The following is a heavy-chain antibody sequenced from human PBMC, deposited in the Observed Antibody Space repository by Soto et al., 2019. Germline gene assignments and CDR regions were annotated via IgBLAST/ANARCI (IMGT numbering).Heavy chain of an antibody. D-gene: IGHD1-26*01. Sequence: QVRLQESGPGLVKPSETLSLTCTVSGDSISGYYWSWIRQPPGKRPEWLGCIYSSGSTKYNPSLRSRVTLSIDTPRNQFSLRLSSVTAADTAVYYCARARYYGAKNDFWGQGTRVTVSS. CDR1: GDSISGYY. CDR3: ARARYYGAKNDF. J-gene: IGHJ4*02. CDR2: IYSSGST. V-gene: IGHV4-59*01.